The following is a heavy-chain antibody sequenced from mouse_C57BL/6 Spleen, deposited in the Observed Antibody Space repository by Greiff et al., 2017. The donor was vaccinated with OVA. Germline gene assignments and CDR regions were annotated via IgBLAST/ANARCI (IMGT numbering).Heavy chain of an antibody. D-gene: IGHD2-4*01. CDR1: GFTFSDYG. J-gene: IGHJ1*03. CDR3: ARRYDYDVYWYFDV. CDR2: ISSGSSTI. Sequence: EVHLVESGGGLVKPGGSLKLSCAASGFTFSDYGMHWVRQAPEKGLEWVAYISSGSSTIYYADTVKGRFTISRDNAKNTLFLQMTSLRSEDTAMYYCARRYDYDVYWYFDVWGTGTTVTVSS. V-gene: IGHV5-17*01.